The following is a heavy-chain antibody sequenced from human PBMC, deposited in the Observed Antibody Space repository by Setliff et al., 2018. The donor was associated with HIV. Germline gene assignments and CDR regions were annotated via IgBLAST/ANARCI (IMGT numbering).Heavy chain of an antibody. Sequence: PGGSLRLSCAASGFTFSSFAMYWVRQAPGKGLEYVSAISDSGDNTYFADFVQGRFSISRDNSKNTLYLQMGNLRPEDMAVYYCARGKPAASGSVFDNWGQGTLVTVSS. CDR3: ARGKPAASGSVFDN. V-gene: IGHV3-64*02. J-gene: IGHJ4*02. CDR2: ISDSGDNT. CDR1: GFTFSSFA. D-gene: IGHD6-13*01.